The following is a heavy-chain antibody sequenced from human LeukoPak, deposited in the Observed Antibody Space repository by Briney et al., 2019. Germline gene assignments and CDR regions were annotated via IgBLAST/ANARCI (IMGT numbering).Heavy chain of an antibody. CDR2: IIPIFGTA. CDR3: ATTFLDYSNSPYYYYYGMDV. V-gene: IGHV1-69*01. Sequence: SVKVSCKASGGTFSSYAISWVRQAPGQGLEWMGGIIPIFGTANYAQKFQGRVTITADESTSTAYMELSSLRSEDTAVYYCATTFLDYSNSPYYYYYGMDVWGQGTTVTVSS. CDR1: GGTFSSYA. D-gene: IGHD4-11*01. J-gene: IGHJ6*02.